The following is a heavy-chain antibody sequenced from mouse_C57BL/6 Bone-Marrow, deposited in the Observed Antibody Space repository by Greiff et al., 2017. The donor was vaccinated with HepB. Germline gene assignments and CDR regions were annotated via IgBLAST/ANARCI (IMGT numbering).Heavy chain of an antibody. J-gene: IGHJ4*01. CDR2: IYPGSGST. CDR1: GYTFTSYW. D-gene: IGHD1-1*01. CDR3: AILLLRSYYAMDY. V-gene: IGHV1-55*01. Sequence: QVHVKQPGAELVKPGASVKMSCKASGYTFTSYWITWVKQRPGQGLEWIGDIYPGSGSTNYNEKFKSKATLTVDTSSSTAYMQLSSLTSEDSAVYYCAILLLRSYYAMDYWGQGTSVTVSS.